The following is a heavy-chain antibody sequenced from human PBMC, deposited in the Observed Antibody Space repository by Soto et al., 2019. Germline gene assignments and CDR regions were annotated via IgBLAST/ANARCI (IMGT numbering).Heavy chain of an antibody. J-gene: IGHJ4*02. CDR3: ARDSYGYFGGTKFDY. D-gene: IGHD5-18*01. V-gene: IGHV3-48*02. Sequence: PGGSLRLSCAASGFTFSSYSMNWVRQAPGKGLEWVSYISSSSSTIYYADSVKGRFTISRDNAKNSLYLQMNSLRDEDTAVYYCARDSYGYFGGTKFDYWGQGTLVTVSS. CDR2: ISSSSSTI. CDR1: GFTFSSYS.